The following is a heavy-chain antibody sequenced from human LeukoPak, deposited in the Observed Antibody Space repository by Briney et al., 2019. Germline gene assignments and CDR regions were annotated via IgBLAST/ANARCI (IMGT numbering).Heavy chain of an antibody. V-gene: IGHV4-59*01. CDR2: IYYSGSN. CDR3: ARAAGYSGYDPFAYFDY. Sequence: SETLSLTCTVSGGSISSYHRIWIRQPPGKGLEWIGYIYYSGSNNYNPSLKSRVTISVDTSKNQFSLKLSSVTAADTAVYYCARAAGYSGYDPFAYFDYWGQGTLVTVSS. CDR1: GGSISSYH. D-gene: IGHD5-12*01. J-gene: IGHJ4*02.